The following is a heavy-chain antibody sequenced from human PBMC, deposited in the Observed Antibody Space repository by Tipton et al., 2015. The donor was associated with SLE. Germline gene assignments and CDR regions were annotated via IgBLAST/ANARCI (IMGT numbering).Heavy chain of an antibody. J-gene: IGHJ4*02. CDR2: IYYRGVT. CDR3: ARGSSRHFFDY. Sequence: TLSLTCIVSGDPISSTSYSWGWIRQPPGKGLEWIGQIYYRGVTQINPSLKSRVTLSIDTSKDQFSLNLSSVTAADTAVYFCARGSSRHFFDYWGQGTLVTVSS. CDR1: GDPISSTSYS. V-gene: IGHV4-39*07.